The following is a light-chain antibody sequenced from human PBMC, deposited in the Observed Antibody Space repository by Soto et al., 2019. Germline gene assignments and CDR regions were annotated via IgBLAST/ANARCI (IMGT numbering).Light chain of an antibody. J-gene: IGKJ1*01. V-gene: IGKV1-17*01. CDR3: LQHRTSPLT. CDR2: AAS. CDR1: QGIRND. Sequence: DIQMTQFPSSLSASVGDRVTITCRASQGIRNDLGWYQQKPGKAPKRLIYAASSLQSGVPSRFSCSGSGTAFTLALDSLHPEDSATFYRLQHRTSPLTFGQGTKVEIK.